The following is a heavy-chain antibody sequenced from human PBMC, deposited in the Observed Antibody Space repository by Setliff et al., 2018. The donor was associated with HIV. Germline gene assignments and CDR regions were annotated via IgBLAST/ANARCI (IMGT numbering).Heavy chain of an antibody. V-gene: IGHV1-18*01. D-gene: IGHD1-26*01. J-gene: IGHJ4*02. Sequence: ASVKVSCKASGYSFASYGIAWVRQAPGQGLEYMGWVSGYNGDTVYAQGFQGKVTMTTDRSTTTGYMELRSLRSDDTAIYYCARDGGSYLRYFDYWGQGTLVTVSS. CDR2: VSGYNGDT. CDR1: GYSFASYG. CDR3: ARDGGSYLRYFDY.